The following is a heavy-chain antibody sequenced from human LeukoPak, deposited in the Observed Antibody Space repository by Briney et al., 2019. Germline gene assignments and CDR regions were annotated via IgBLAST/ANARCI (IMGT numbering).Heavy chain of an antibody. J-gene: IGHJ6*02. CDR3: ASFFRPGDFWSGYYAYYYYGMDV. V-gene: IGHV3-48*01. CDR2: IGSGSVTI. CDR1: GFTFNTYN. Sequence: PGGSLRLSCAASGFTFNTYNMNWVRQVPGKGLERVSYIGSGSVTIYYADSVKGRFTISRDNAKNSLYLQMNSLRAEDTAVYYCASFFRPGDFWSGYYAYYYYGMDVWGQGTTVTVSS. D-gene: IGHD3-3*01.